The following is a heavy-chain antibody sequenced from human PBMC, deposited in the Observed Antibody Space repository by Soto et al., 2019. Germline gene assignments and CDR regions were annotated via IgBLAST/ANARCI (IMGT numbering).Heavy chain of an antibody. D-gene: IGHD5-12*01. V-gene: IGHV4-59*01. CDR2: IYYSGST. CDR3: ARTIVALVTGFDF. J-gene: IGHJ4*02. Sequence: QVQLQESGPGLVKPSESLSLTCTVSGGSIRSYYWSCIRQPPGNGLEWMGYIYYSGSTNYNPSLKSRLTISVDTSKNQFSLRLSSVTAADTAVYYCARTIVALVTGFDFWGQGTLVAVSS. CDR1: GGSIRSYY.